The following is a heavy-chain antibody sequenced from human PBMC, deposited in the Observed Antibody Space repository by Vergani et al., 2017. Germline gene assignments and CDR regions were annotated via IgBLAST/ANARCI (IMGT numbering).Heavy chain of an antibody. CDR2: ILYSGTT. CDR1: GFKFSDHY. Sequence: LEESGGGSVKPGGSLRLSCAASGFKFSDHYMSWIRQAPGKGLEWIGYILYSGTTYDNPSLRSRLTISVDTSQNQFSLKLRSVTAADTALYYCARVDTQVPATSHFYYMDVWGKGTTVVVSS. CDR3: ARVDTQVPATSHFYYMDV. V-gene: IGHV4-31*02. J-gene: IGHJ6*03. D-gene: IGHD6-25*01.